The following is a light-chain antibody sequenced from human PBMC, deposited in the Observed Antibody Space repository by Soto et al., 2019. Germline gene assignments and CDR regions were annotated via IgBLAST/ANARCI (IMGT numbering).Light chain of an antibody. CDR1: RTINTY. J-gene: IGKJ4*01. V-gene: IGKV1-39*01. Sequence: DLRMTQSPSSLSASVGDTITITCRASRTINTYLNWFQQKPGEPPRLLIYGASTLHDGVPSRFSGSGSGADFTLTISGLQPEDFASYHCQHTYRDISFGGGTKV. CDR2: GAS. CDR3: QHTYRDIS.